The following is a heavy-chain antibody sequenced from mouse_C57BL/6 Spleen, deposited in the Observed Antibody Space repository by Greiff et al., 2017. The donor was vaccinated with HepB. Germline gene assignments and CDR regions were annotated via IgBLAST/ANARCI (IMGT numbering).Heavy chain of an antibody. V-gene: IGHV1-55*01. CDR1: GYTFTSYW. CDR3: ARGDYYGSSYGTSLDY. Sequence: QVQLQQPGAELVKPGALVKMSCKASGYTFTSYWITWVKQRPGQGLEWIGDIYPGSGSTNYNEKFKSKATLTVDTSSSTAYMQLSSLTSEDSAVYYCARGDYYGSSYGTSLDYWGQGTTLTVSS. D-gene: IGHD1-1*01. J-gene: IGHJ2*01. CDR2: IYPGSGST.